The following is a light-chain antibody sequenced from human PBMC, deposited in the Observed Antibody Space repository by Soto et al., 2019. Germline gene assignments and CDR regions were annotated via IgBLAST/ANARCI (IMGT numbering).Light chain of an antibody. Sequence: EIVVTQSPGALSVSPGDTATLSCGTSQSVSSNLAWYQQKPGQAPRLLIYGASTRATGIPARFSGSGSGTEFTLAISYLRPEDSAVYFCQQYHDWVTFGGGTKVDIK. V-gene: IGKV3D-15*01. J-gene: IGKJ4*01. CDR3: QQYHDWVT. CDR2: GAS. CDR1: QSVSSN.